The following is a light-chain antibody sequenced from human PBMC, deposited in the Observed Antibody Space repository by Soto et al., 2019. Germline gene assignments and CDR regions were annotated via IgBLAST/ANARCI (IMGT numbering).Light chain of an antibody. J-gene: IGKJ2*01. CDR3: QQYGSTPLYS. V-gene: IGKV3-15*01. Sequence: EIVMTQSPATLSVSPGERATLSCRASQSVTSNLAWYQQKPGRAPRLLIYGASTRATGIPARFSGSGSGTEFTLTISRVEPEDFGVYYCQQYGSTPLYSFGQGTKLEIK. CDR2: GAS. CDR1: QSVTSN.